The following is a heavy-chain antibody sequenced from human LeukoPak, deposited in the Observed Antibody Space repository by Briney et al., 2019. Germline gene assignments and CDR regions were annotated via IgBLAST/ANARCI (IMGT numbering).Heavy chain of an antibody. CDR2: IYYSGST. CDR1: GGSISSSSYY. J-gene: IGHJ4*02. V-gene: IGHV4-39*07. CDR3: ARDILATSIAAPYY. Sequence: SETLSLTCTVSGGSISSSSYYWGWIRQPPGKGLEWIGSIYYSGSTYYNPSLKSRVTMSVDTSKNQFSLRLSSVNAADTAVYYCARDILATSIAAPYYWGQGTLVTVSS. D-gene: IGHD6-13*01.